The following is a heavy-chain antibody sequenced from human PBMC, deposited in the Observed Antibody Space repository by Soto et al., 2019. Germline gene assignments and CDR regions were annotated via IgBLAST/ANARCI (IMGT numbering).Heavy chain of an antibody. CDR2: ISYDGSNK. Sequence: GGSLRLSCAASGFTFSSYGMHWVRQAPGKGLEWVAVISYDGSNKYYADSVKGRFTISRDNSKNTLYLQMNSLRAEDTAAYYCAKVGGYYDFWSGYYPSNYYYYYGMDVWGQGTTVTVSS. CDR1: GFTFSSYG. J-gene: IGHJ6*02. V-gene: IGHV3-30*18. D-gene: IGHD3-3*01. CDR3: AKVGGYYDFWSGYYPSNYYYYYGMDV.